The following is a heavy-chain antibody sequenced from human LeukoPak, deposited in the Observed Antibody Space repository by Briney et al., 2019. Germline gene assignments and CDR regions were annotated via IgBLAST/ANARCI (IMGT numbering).Heavy chain of an antibody. CDR1: GFSFSSYA. CDR3: ARDLSGSYSFDY. Sequence: GGSLRLSCAASGFSFSSYAINWVRQVPGKGLEWVSAISGSGGTTYYADSVKGRFTISRDNSKNTLYLQMNSLRAEDTAVYYCARDLSGSYSFDYWGQGTLVTVSS. J-gene: IGHJ4*02. V-gene: IGHV3-23*01. CDR2: ISGSGGTT. D-gene: IGHD1-26*01.